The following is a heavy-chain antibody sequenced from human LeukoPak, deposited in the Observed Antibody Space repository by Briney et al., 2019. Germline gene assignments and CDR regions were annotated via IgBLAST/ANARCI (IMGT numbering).Heavy chain of an antibody. D-gene: IGHD1-26*01. V-gene: IGHV3-30*04. J-gene: IGHJ4*02. CDR1: GFTFRSYT. Sequence: PGGALRLSCAASGFTFRSYTMHWVRQAPGKGLEGVAVILYNGRTTNYAESVRGRFTISRDTSENTLYLQMNNLRPEDTAIYYCAREILGSAFSFDYWGQGTLVTVSS. CDR2: ILYNGRTT. CDR3: AREILGSAFSFDY.